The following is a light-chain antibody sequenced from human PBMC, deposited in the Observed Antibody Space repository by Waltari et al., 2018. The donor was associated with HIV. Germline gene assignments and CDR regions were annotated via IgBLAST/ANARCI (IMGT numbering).Light chain of an antibody. J-gene: IGLJ1*01. CDR1: SSNIGSNA. CDR3: ASWDDSLNGYV. Sequence: QSVLTQPPSASGTPGQRVTISCSGSSSNIGSNAVNWYQQLPGPAPKLLIYSNKQRPSGVPDRCSGSKSGTSASLAISGLQSEDEADYYCASWDDSLNGYVFGTGTKVTVL. CDR2: SNK. V-gene: IGLV1-44*01.